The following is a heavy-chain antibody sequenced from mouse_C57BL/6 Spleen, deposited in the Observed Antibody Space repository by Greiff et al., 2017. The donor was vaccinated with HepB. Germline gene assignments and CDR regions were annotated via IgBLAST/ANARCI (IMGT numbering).Heavy chain of an antibody. CDR2: IYPRSGNT. CDR3: ARGDYGKTLYYFDY. V-gene: IGHV1-81*01. J-gene: IGHJ2*01. Sequence: QVQLQQSGAELARPGASVKLSCKASGYTFTSYGISWVKQRTGQGLEWIGEIYPRSGNTYYNEKFKGKATLTADKSSSTAYMELRSLTSEDSAVYVCARGDYGKTLYYFDYWGQGTTLTVSS. CDR1: GYTFTSYG. D-gene: IGHD2-1*01.